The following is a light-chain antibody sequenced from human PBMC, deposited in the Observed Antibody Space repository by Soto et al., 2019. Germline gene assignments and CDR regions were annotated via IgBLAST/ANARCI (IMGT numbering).Light chain of an antibody. V-gene: IGLV2-14*01. CDR1: SSDVGGYNY. CDR3: SLYTSSSTNDV. CDR2: EVS. Sequence: QSALTQPASVSGSPGQSITISCTGTSSDVGGYNYVSWYQQHPGKAPKLMIYEVSNRPSGVSNRFSGSKSGNTASLTISGLQAEDEADYYCSLYTSSSTNDVFGTGTKLTVL. J-gene: IGLJ1*01.